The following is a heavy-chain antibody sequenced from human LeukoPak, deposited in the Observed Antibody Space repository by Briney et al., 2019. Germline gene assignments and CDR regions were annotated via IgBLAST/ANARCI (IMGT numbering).Heavy chain of an antibody. D-gene: IGHD3-16*01. V-gene: IGHV3-7*01. J-gene: IGHJ4*02. Sequence: PGGSLRLSCAASGFTFSSYWMSWVRQAPGKGLEWVANIKQDGSEKYYVDSVKGRFTISRDNAKNSLYLQMNSLRAEDTAVYYCARAIDRWISWASATGGGGLDYWGQGTLVTVSS. CDR1: GFTFSSYW. CDR2: IKQDGSEK. CDR3: ARAIDRWISWASATGGGGLDY.